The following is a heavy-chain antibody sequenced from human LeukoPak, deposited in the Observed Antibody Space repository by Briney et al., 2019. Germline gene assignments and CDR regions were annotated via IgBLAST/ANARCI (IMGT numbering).Heavy chain of an antibody. Sequence: GGSLRLSCAASGFTFSMFWMNWVRQAPGKGLEWLANIKQDGSERYYVDSVKGRFTISRDNAKNSLYLQMNSLRAEDTALYHCARLDYYGSGSYCDYWGQGTLVTVSS. CDR3: ARLDYYGSGSYCDY. D-gene: IGHD3-10*01. J-gene: IGHJ4*02. V-gene: IGHV3-7*03. CDR1: GFTFSMFW. CDR2: IKQDGSER.